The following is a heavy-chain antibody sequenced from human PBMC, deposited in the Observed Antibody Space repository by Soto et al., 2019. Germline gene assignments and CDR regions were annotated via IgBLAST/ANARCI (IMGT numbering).Heavy chain of an antibody. CDR2: IIPIFGTA. CDR1: GGTFSSYA. CDR3: ATEAFYSSGFRVFDY. D-gene: IGHD6-19*01. Sequence: SVKVSCKASGGTFSSYAISWVRQAPGQGLEWMGGIIPIFGTANYAQKFQGRVTITADESTSTAYMELSSLRSEDTAVYYCATEAFYSSGFRVFDYWGQGTLVTVSS. V-gene: IGHV1-69*13. J-gene: IGHJ4*02.